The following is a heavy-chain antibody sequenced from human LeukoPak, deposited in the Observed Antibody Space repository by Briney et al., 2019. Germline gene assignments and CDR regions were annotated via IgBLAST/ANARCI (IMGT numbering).Heavy chain of an antibody. Sequence: PGGSLRLSCAASGFTFSSYAMSWVRQAPGKGLEWVSAISGSGGSTYYADSVNGRFTISRDNSKNTLYLQMNSLRAEDTAVYYCAKDPSGYSGYDLETYFDYWGQGTLVTVSS. J-gene: IGHJ4*02. V-gene: IGHV3-23*01. CDR2: ISGSGGST. D-gene: IGHD5-12*01. CDR3: AKDPSGYSGYDLETYFDY. CDR1: GFTFSSYA.